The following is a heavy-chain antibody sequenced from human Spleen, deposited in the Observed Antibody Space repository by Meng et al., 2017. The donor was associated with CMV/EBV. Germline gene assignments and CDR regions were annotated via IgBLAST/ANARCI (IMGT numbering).Heavy chain of an antibody. D-gene: IGHD3-10*01. J-gene: IGHJ4*02. V-gene: IGHV3-30*02. CDR3: VKDEEPYYYGSGSFIFDY. Sequence: GGSLRLSCAASGFHFGAYGMHWVRQAPGKGLEWVAFMSFDGGEEHFGDSVKGRFTISRDNSNNTLALQMRSLRVEDTAVYYCVKDEEPYYYGSGSFIFDYWGQGTLVTVSS. CDR1: GFHFGAYG. CDR2: MSFDGGEE.